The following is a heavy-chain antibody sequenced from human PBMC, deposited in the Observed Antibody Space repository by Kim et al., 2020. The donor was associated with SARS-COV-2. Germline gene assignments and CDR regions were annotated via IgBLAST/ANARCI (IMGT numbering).Heavy chain of an antibody. Sequence: YAESVKGRCTISRDDAKKEVYLQMNSLRAEDMAVYYCTRDPSRRSDYWGQGTLVTVSS. CDR3: TRDPSRRSDY. J-gene: IGHJ4*02. V-gene: IGHV3-11*06.